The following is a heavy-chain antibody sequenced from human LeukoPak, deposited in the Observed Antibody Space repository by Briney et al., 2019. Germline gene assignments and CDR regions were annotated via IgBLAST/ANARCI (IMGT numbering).Heavy chain of an antibody. J-gene: IGHJ4*02. CDR3: AKGIPFRYGDLFDY. CDR2: IWYDGSNK. D-gene: IGHD4-17*01. CDR1: GFTFSSYG. V-gene: IGHV3-33*06. Sequence: GGSLRLSCTASGFTFSSYGMHWVRQAPGKGLEWVALIWYDGSNKYYADSVKGRFTISRDNSKNTLYLQMNSLRAEDTAVYYCAKGIPFRYGDLFDYWGQGTLVTVSS.